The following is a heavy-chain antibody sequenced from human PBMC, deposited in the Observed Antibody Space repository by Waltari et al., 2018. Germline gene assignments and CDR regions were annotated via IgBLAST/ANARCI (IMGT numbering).Heavy chain of an antibody. CDR1: EYTFARSY. V-gene: IGHV1-46*01. D-gene: IGHD2-21*01. CDR3: ATDTGALWMDV. Sequence: QVQLVQSGAEVKKPGASVKISCKTSEYTFARSYVHWVRQAPGQGLEWMGIINPSGGSTSYAQRFQGRVTMTRDTSTSTVYMELSSLKSEDTAVYYCATDTGALWMDVWGQGTTVTVSS. CDR2: INPSGGST. J-gene: IGHJ6*02.